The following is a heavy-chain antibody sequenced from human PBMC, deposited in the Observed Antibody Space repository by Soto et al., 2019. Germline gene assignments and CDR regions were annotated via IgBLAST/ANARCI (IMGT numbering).Heavy chain of an antibody. D-gene: IGHD6-6*01. Sequence: KTSETLSLTCAVSGYSIRSGYFWGWIRQPPGKGLEWIGSMYHSGITYYNLSLKSRVTISVDTSKSQLSLKLSSATAADTAVYYCARSMYSTSAQLYYGMDVWGQGTTVTVS. CDR1: GYSIRSGYF. V-gene: IGHV4-38-2*01. J-gene: IGHJ6*02. CDR2: MYHSGIT. CDR3: ARSMYSTSAQLYYGMDV.